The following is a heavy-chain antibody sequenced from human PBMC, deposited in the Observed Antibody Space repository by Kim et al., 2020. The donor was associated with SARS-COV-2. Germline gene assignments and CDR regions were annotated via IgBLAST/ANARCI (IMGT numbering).Heavy chain of an antibody. CDR2: IIPILGIA. Sequence: SVKVSCKASGGTFSSYAISWVRQAPGQGLEWMGRIIPILGIANYAQKFQGRVTITADKSTSTAYMELSSLRSEDTAVYYRASNYDILTGYYKGNYYYYGMDVWGQGTTVTVSS. CDR1: GGTFSSYA. J-gene: IGHJ6*02. D-gene: IGHD3-9*01. CDR3: ASNYDILTGYYKGNYYYYGMDV. V-gene: IGHV1-69*04.